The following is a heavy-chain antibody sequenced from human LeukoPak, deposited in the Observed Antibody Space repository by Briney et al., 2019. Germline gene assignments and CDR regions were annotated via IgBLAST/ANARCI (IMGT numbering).Heavy chain of an antibody. J-gene: IGHJ5*02. CDR2: IIPILGIA. CDR3: AADTPPRIAAMNWFDP. CDR1: GGTFSSYA. D-gene: IGHD6-13*01. Sequence: ASVKVSCKASGGTFSSYAISWVRQAPGQGLEWMGRIIPILGIANYAQKFQGRVTITADKSTSTAYMELSSLRSEDTAVYYCAADTPPRIAAMNWFDPWGQGTLVTVSS. V-gene: IGHV1-69*04.